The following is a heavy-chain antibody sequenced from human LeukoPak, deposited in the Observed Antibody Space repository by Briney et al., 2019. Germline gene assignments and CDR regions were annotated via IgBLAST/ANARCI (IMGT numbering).Heavy chain of an antibody. Sequence: GGSLRLSCAASGFTFSNYAMSWVRQAPGKGLEWVSSISSDSSYIYYVDAVHGRFTVSRDNAKYSLYLQMNSLRAEDTAVYYCVRGSYGAYDYWGQGSLVTVSS. J-gene: IGHJ4*02. V-gene: IGHV3-21*01. CDR3: VRGSYGAYDY. CDR1: GFTFSNYA. CDR2: ISSDSSYI. D-gene: IGHD4-17*01.